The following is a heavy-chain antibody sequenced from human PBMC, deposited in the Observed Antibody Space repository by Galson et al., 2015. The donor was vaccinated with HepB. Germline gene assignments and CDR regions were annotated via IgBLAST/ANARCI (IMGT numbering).Heavy chain of an antibody. CDR3: ERGGKARIGGTTFDY. CDR2: ISGYNVNA. CDR1: GYTFTRYG. J-gene: IGHJ4*02. Sequence: SVKVSCKASGYTFTRYGISWVRQAPGQGLEWMGWISGYNVNANYAQNLQGRVTMTTDTSTSTDYMELMSLRSDDTAVYYFERGGKARIGGTTFDYWGQGTLVTVSS. V-gene: IGHV1-18*01. D-gene: IGHD3-16*01.